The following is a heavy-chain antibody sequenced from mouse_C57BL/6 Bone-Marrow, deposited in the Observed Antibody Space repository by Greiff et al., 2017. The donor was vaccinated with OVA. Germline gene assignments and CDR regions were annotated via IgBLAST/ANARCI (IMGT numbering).Heavy chain of an antibody. CDR3: ATGGHYGN. CDR1: GFNIKDDY. Sequence: EVQLLESGAELVRPGASVKLSCTASGFNIKDDYMHWVKQRPEQGLEWIGWIDPENGDTEYASKFQGKATITADTSSNTAYLQLRSLTSEDSAVYYCATGGHYGNWGQGTTLTVSS. D-gene: IGHD1-1*01. J-gene: IGHJ2*01. CDR2: IDPENGDT. V-gene: IGHV14-4*01.